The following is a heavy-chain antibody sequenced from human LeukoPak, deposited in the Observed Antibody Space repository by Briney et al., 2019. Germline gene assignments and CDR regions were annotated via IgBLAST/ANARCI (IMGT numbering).Heavy chain of an antibody. CDR1: GVSFNDYY. CDR2: INHSGYT. D-gene: IGHD4-17*01. Sequence: SETLSLTCAVSGVSFNDYYWSWVRQTPRKGLEWIGEINHSGYTNDSPSLKSRVTLSIDTSRKQFSLNLRSVTVADSGIYYCTRMTTGHDYWGQGTLVTVSS. V-gene: IGHV4-34*01. CDR3: TRMTTGHDY. J-gene: IGHJ4*02.